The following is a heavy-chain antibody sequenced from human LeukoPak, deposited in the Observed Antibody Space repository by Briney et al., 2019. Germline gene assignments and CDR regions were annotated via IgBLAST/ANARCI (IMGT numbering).Heavy chain of an antibody. V-gene: IGHV4-4*07. CDR2: IYTSGST. J-gene: IGHJ4*02. CDR1: GGSISSYY. D-gene: IGHD6-6*01. Sequence: SETLSLTCTVSGGSISSYYWSWIRQPAGKGLEWIGRIYTSGSTNYNPSLKSRVTISVDKSKNQFSLKLSSVTAADTAVYYCARSKAARRRAPLDYWGQGTLVTVSS. CDR3: ARSKAARRRAPLDY.